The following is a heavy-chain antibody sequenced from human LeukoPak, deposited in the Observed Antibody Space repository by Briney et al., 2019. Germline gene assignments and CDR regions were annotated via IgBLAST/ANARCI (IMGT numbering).Heavy chain of an antibody. CDR2: INHSGST. CDR3: AKARTRGYSYGSLDY. CDR1: GGSFSNYY. Sequence: SETLSLTCAVYGGSFSNYYWSWIRQPPGKGLEWIGEINHSGSTNYNPSLKSRVTISVDTSKNQFSLKLTSVTAADTAVYYCAKARTRGYSYGSLDYWGEGTLVTVSS. J-gene: IGHJ4*02. D-gene: IGHD5-18*01. V-gene: IGHV4-34*01.